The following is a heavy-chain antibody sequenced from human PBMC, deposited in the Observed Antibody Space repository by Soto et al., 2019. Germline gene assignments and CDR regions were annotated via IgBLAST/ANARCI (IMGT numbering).Heavy chain of an antibody. J-gene: IGHJ5*02. Sequence: QVQLVQSGAEVKKPGSSVKVSCKASGGTFSSYTISWVRQAPGQGLEWMGRIIPILGIANYAQKFQGRVTITADKSPSTDYMELSSMRSEDTAVYYCARAGGDVVHWGQGTLVTVSS. CDR3: ARAGGDVVH. CDR1: GGTFSSYT. V-gene: IGHV1-69*02. CDR2: IIPILGIA. D-gene: IGHD2-21*02.